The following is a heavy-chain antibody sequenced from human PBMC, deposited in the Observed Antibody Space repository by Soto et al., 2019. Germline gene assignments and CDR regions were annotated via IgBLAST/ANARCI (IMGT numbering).Heavy chain of an antibody. V-gene: IGHV1-69*13. CDR1: GGNFSGYG. CDR2: VMPILAST. D-gene: IGHD6-6*01. Sequence: SVKVSCKASGGNFSGYGFSWVRQAPGQGLEWMGGVMPILASTYYAQDFQGRITITADESTSTAYMELSSLRSEDTAVYYCASKALDHTYYDYGMDVWGQGTTVTVSS. J-gene: IGHJ6*02. CDR3: ASKALDHTYYDYGMDV.